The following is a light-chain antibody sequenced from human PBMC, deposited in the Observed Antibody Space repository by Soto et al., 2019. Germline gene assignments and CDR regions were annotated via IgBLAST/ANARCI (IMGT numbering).Light chain of an antibody. CDR3: QQYSSFTT. CDR2: KAS. Sequence: DIKMSQTPSTVSASVGDRVTITCRASQNIATWLAWYQQKPGKAPKLLIYKASNLQSGVPSRFSGSGSGTEFTLSISSLQPDDFATYYCQQYSSFTTFGQGTKVDI. CDR1: QNIATW. J-gene: IGKJ1*01. V-gene: IGKV1-5*03.